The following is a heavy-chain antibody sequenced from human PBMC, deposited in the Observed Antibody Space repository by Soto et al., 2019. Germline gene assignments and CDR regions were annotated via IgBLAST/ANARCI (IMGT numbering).Heavy chain of an antibody. CDR2: IYYSGST. Sequence: SETLSLTCTVSGGSISSYYWSWIRQPPGKGLEWIGYIYYSGSTNYNPSLKSRVTISVDTSKNQFSLKLSSVTAADTAVYYCASGRNYYGSGSYYPHFDYWGQGTLVTVSS. CDR3: ASGRNYYGSGSYYPHFDY. V-gene: IGHV4-59*01. J-gene: IGHJ4*02. CDR1: GGSISSYY. D-gene: IGHD3-10*01.